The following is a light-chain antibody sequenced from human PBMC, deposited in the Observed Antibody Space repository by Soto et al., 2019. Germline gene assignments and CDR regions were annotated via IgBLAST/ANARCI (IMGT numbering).Light chain of an antibody. CDR3: SSYAGNNNPYV. V-gene: IGLV2-8*01. J-gene: IGLJ1*01. CDR2: EVS. Sequence: QSALTQPPSASGSPGQSVTISCTGTSSDVGGYNYVSWYQHHPGKAPKLMVSEVSKRPSGVPDRFSGSKSGNTASLTVSGLQAEDEAYYYCSSYAGNNNPYVFGTGTKLTVL. CDR1: SSDVGGYNY.